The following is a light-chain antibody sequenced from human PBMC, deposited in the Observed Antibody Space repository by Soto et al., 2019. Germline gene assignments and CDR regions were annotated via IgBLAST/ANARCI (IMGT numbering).Light chain of an antibody. J-gene: IGLJ3*02. CDR2: SNN. CDR1: SSNIGSNY. Sequence: QSVLTQPPSASGTPGQRVTISCSGSSSNIGSNYVYWYQQLPGTAPKLLMYSNNQRPSGVPDRFSGSKSGTSASLAISGLRYEDEADYYCAAWDDSLSGRVLGGGTKLTVL. V-gene: IGLV1-47*02. CDR3: AAWDDSLSGRV.